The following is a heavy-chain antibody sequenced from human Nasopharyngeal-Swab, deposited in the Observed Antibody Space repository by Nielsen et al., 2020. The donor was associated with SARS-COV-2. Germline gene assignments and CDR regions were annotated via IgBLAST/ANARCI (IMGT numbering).Heavy chain of an antibody. Sequence: ASVKVSCKASGYTFSGFYMHWVRQAPGQGLEWMGRFSPNSGDTIYAQEFQGRVTMTRDTSIGTAYMELSSLRSDDTAVYYCSRCRGFGVDIRRYGMDVWGQGTTVIVSS. J-gene: IGHJ6*02. CDR3: SRCRGFGVDIRRYGMDV. CDR1: GYTFSGFY. V-gene: IGHV1-2*02. D-gene: IGHD3-3*01. CDR2: FSPNSGDT.